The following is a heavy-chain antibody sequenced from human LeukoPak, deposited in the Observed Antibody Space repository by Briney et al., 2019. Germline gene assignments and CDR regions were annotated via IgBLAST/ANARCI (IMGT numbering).Heavy chain of an antibody. CDR3: TSITMIVVVTSDAFDI. CDR2: IKSKTDGGTT. V-gene: IGHV3-15*01. CDR1: GFTFSDYY. D-gene: IGHD3-22*01. Sequence: PGGSLRLSCAASGFTFSDYYMSWVRQAPGKGLEWVGRIKSKTDGGTTDYAAPVKGRFTISRDDSKNTLYLQMNSLKTEDTAVYYCTSITMIVVVTSDAFDIWGQGTMVTVSS. J-gene: IGHJ3*02.